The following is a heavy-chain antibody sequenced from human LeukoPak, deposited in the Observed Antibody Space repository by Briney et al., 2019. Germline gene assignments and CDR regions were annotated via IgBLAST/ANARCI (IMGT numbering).Heavy chain of an antibody. CDR3: ARGGYSSSWRYDAFDI. Sequence: GGSLRLSCAASRFTFSSYGMHWVRQAPGKGLEWVAFIRYDGSNKYYADSVKGRFTVSRDNSKNTLYLQMNSLRAEDTAVYYCARGGYSSSWRYDAFDIWGQGTMVTVSS. D-gene: IGHD6-13*01. CDR2: IRYDGSNK. J-gene: IGHJ3*02. CDR1: RFTFSSYG. V-gene: IGHV3-30*02.